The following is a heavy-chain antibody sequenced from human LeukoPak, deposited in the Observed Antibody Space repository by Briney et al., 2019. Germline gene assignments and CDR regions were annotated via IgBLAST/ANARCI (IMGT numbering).Heavy chain of an antibody. CDR2: VRDDVSNK. CDR3: AKDTNSILTGYYGY. CDR1: GFTFISYG. J-gene: IGHJ4*02. D-gene: IGHD3-9*01. Sequence: PGGALRLSCAASGFTFISYGMHWVRQAPGEGLGCVAFVRDDVSNKYYADSVKGRLTLSRDTSTHTLYLQMNSLRAEDTAVYYCAKDTNSILTGYYGYWGQGTLVTVSS. V-gene: IGHV3-30*02.